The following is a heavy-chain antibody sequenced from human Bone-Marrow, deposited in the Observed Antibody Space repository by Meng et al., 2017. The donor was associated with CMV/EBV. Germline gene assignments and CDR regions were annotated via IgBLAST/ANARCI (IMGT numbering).Heavy chain of an antibody. Sequence: GESLKISCAASGFTFSGSAMHWVRQASGKGLEWVGRIRSKANSYATAYAASVKGRFTISRDDSKNTAYLQMNSLKTEDTAVYYCTRVYYYYGMDVWGQGTTVTVSS. V-gene: IGHV3-73*01. J-gene: IGHJ6*02. CDR3: TRVYYYYGMDV. CDR2: IRSKANSYAT. CDR1: GFTFSGSA.